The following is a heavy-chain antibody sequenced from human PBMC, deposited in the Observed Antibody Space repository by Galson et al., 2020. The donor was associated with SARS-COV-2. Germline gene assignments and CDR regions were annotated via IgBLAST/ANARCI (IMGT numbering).Heavy chain of an antibody. D-gene: IGHD6-19*01. CDR1: GFMFSGYG. CDR2: IWNDGSDK. Sequence: GGSLRLSCVASGFMFSGYGMHWVRQAPGKGLEWVAVIWNDGSDKSYADSVKGRFTVSRDNSRKTLYLQMNSLRAEDTAVYYCARDPSGNRFLNYFYYMDVWGKGTTVTVSS. J-gene: IGHJ6*03. V-gene: IGHV3-33*01. CDR3: ARDPSGNRFLNYFYYMDV.